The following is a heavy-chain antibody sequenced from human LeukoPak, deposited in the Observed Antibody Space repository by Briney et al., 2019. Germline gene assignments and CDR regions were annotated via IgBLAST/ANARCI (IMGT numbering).Heavy chain of an antibody. V-gene: IGHV3-48*01. J-gene: IGHJ4*02. D-gene: IGHD6-13*01. CDR1: EFTFSSYS. CDR2: ITNSGNSK. CDR3: AKDLSSGTYYYFDY. Sequence: GGSLRLSYAASEFTFSSYSMNWVRQAPGKGLEWVSYITNSGNSKSYADSVKGRFTISRDNSKNTLYLQMNSLRAEDTAVYYCAKDLSSGTYYYFDYWGQGTLVTVSS.